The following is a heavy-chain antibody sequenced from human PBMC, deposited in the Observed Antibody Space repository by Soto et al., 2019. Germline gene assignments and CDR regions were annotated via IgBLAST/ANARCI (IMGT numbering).Heavy chain of an antibody. CDR2: ISGSGGST. CDR1: GFTFSSYA. D-gene: IGHD3-9*01. V-gene: IGHV3-23*01. CDR3: AKGVQLRYFDWLPQYYFDY. Sequence: EVQLLESGGGLVQPGGSLRLSCAASGFTFSSYAMSWVRQAPGKGLEWVSAISGSGGSTYYADSVKGRFTISRDNSKNTLYLQMNSLRAEDTAVYYCAKGVQLRYFDWLPQYYFDYWGQGTLVTVSS. J-gene: IGHJ4*02.